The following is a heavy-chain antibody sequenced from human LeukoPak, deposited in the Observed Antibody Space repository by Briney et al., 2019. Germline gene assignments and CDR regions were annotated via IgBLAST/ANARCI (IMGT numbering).Heavy chain of an antibody. V-gene: IGHV3-23*01. CDR3: AKAPHYDILTGYYPHYYYYYYMDV. CDR2: ISGSGGST. CDR1: GFTFSSYA. Sequence: HPGGSLRLSCAASGFTFSSYAVSWVRQAPGKGLEWVSAISGSGGSTYYADSVKGRFTISRDNSKNTLYLQMNSLRAEDTAVYYCAKAPHYDILTGYYPHYYYYYYMDVWGKGTTVTVSS. J-gene: IGHJ6*03. D-gene: IGHD3-9*01.